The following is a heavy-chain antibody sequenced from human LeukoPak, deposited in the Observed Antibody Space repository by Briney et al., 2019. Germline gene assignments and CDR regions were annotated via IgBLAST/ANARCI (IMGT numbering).Heavy chain of an antibody. Sequence: ASVKVSCKASGYTFTGYYMHWVRQAPGQGLEWMGWINPNSGGTNYAQKFQGRVTMTRDTPISTAYMELSRLRSDDTAVYYCARGPRGIAVAAVDYWGQGTLVTVSS. CDR1: GYTFTGYY. CDR2: INPNSGGT. J-gene: IGHJ4*02. D-gene: IGHD6-19*01. V-gene: IGHV1-2*02. CDR3: ARGPRGIAVAAVDY.